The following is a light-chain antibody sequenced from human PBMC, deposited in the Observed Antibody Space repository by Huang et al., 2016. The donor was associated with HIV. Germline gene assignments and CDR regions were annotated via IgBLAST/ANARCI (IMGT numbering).Light chain of an antibody. CDR1: QGISSN. V-gene: IGKV3-15*01. CDR2: GAS. J-gene: IGKJ2*01. Sequence: EMVMPQSPDTLSVSPGESVTLSCRASQGISSNLAWYQQKPGQAPRLLIHGASTRAAGIPARFSGSGSEIAFSLTINSLQSEDSAVYYCLQYINWPRTFGQGTKLEIK. CDR3: LQYINWPRT.